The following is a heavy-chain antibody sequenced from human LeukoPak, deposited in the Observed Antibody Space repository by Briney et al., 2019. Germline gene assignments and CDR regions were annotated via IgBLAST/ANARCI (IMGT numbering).Heavy chain of an antibody. Sequence: GGSLRLSCAASGFTFSSYIMTWVRQAPGKGLEWVSTIINSDGTTYYADSVRGRFTISRDNYKNTLYLQMNSLRAEDTAVYYCVKGGLRYFDWLSPPKNWFDPWGQGTLVTVSS. D-gene: IGHD3-9*01. CDR1: GFTFSSYI. V-gene: IGHV3-23*01. J-gene: IGHJ5*02. CDR2: IINSDGTT. CDR3: VKGGLRYFDWLSPPKNWFDP.